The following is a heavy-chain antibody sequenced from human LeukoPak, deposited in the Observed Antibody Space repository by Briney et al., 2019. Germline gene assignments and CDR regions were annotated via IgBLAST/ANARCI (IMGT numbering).Heavy chain of an antibody. J-gene: IGHJ4*02. CDR3: ARPFGRTRSGGSCYPYYFDY. V-gene: IGHV4-39*01. CDR1: GGSISSSSYY. D-gene: IGHD2-15*01. CDR2: IYYSGST. Sequence: PSETLSLTCTVSGGSISSSSYYWGWIRQHPGKGLEWTGSIYYSGSTYYNPSLKSRVTISVDTSKNQFSLKLSSVTAADSGVYYCARPFGRTRSGGSCYPYYFDYWGRGTLVSVSS.